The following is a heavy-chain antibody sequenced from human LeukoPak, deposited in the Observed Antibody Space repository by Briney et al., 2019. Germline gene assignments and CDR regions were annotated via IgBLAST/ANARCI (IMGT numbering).Heavy chain of an antibody. D-gene: IGHD1-1*01. CDR3: ARHFRSERTPFDP. J-gene: IGHJ5*02. Sequence: PSETLSLTCTVSYGSISKYYWSWIRQPPGKGLEGIGYIFYTGSTKYNLSLRSRLTISLDTSKNEVSLKLRSVTAADTAVYYCARHFRSERTPFDPWGQGTLVTVSS. V-gene: IGHV4-59*08. CDR2: IFYTGST. CDR1: YGSISKYY.